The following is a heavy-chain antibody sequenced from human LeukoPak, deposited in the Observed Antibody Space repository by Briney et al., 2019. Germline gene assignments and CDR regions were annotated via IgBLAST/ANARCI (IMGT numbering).Heavy chain of an antibody. CDR2: IYATGAT. D-gene: IGHD5-18*01. CDR1: GGSISGYY. CDR3: ARDLGGYNYGYSLDY. V-gene: IGHV4-4*07. Sequence: SETLSLTCTVSGGSISGYYWNWNRQPAGKGLEWIGRIYATGATNYNPSLMSRVTMSVDTSKNQFSLKLFSVTAADTAVYYCARDLGGYNYGYSLDYWGQGTLVTVSS. J-gene: IGHJ4*02.